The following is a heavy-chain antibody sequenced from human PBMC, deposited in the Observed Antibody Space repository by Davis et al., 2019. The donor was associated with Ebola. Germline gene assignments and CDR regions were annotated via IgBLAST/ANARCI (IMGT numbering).Heavy chain of an antibody. V-gene: IGHV3-48*01. CDR1: GFTFSSYG. Sequence: GESLKISCAASGFTFSSYGMTWVRQAPGKGLEWVAYISGTTNNVYYPDSVRGRFTLSRDNAKSSVYLQMSSLRSEDTAFYYCARANFFDYWGQGSLVIVSS. CDR3: ARANFFDY. J-gene: IGHJ4*02. CDR2: ISGTTNNV.